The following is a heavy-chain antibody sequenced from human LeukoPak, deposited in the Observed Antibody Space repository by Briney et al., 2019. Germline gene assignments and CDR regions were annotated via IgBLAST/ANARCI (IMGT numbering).Heavy chain of an antibody. CDR1: GFTFSSYS. CDR3: ASLLITMVRGVIDY. J-gene: IGHJ4*02. Sequence: GGSLGLSCAASGFTFSSYSMNWVRQAPGKGLEWVSSISSSSSYIYYADSVKGRFTISRDNAKNSLYLQMNSLRAEDTAVYYCASLLITMVRGVIDYWGQGTLVTVSS. D-gene: IGHD3-10*01. V-gene: IGHV3-21*01. CDR2: ISSSSSYI.